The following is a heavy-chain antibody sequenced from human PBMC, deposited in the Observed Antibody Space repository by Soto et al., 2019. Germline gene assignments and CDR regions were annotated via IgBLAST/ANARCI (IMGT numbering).Heavy chain of an antibody. CDR1: GVSFNNNG. D-gene: IGHD3-10*01. V-gene: IGHV1-69*01. Sequence: QVQLVQSGAEVKKPGSSVKVSCKTSGVSFNNNGIGWVRQAPGHGLEWMGGVSPPFRTSNYARKFQGRISINADASTGTVNMELSSLTSEDTAPYYCARVLYYGSGSYSPYGMDVWGQGTTVTVSS. J-gene: IGHJ6*02. CDR3: ARVLYYGSGSYSPYGMDV. CDR2: VSPPFRTS.